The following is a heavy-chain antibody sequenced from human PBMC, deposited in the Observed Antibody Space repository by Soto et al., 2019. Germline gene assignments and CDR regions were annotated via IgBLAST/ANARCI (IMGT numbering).Heavy chain of an antibody. CDR3: VRGSDCLSNSACYSHFDS. CDR1: GTSIINDYDY. V-gene: IGHV4-30-4*08. Sequence: QVQLQESGPGLVTSSQTLSLTCSVAGTSIINDYDYCGWVRQPPVKGLEWIGYIYYSGSSYSNPSLTPPVDMFVDAFQNQVSLRVTSVTGADTAVYYCVRGSDCLSNSACYSHFDSWCQGTLVTVSS. D-gene: IGHD2-2*02. J-gene: IGHJ5*01. CDR2: IYYSGSS.